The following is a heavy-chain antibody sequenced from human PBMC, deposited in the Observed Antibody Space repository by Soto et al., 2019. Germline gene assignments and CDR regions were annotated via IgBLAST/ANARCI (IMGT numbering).Heavy chain of an antibody. CDR1: GFTFSSYW. CDR3: ARDRRGYNYFYY. J-gene: IGHJ4*02. CDR2: IKQDGSEK. D-gene: IGHD5-12*01. V-gene: IGHV3-7*03. Sequence: EVQLVESGGGLVQPGGSLRLSCAASGFTFSSYWMSWVRQAPGKGLEWVANIKQDGSEKYYVDSVKGRCTISRDNARNSLYLQMNSLRAEDTAVYYCARDRRGYNYFYYWGQGTLVTVSS.